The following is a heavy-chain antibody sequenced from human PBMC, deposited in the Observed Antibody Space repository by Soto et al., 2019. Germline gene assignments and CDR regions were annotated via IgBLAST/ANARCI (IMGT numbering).Heavy chain of an antibody. CDR3: ARDWGSGYYHFEP. CDR1: GYSISSGFS. CDR2: IDHSGST. J-gene: IGHJ5*02. D-gene: IGHD5-12*01. V-gene: IGHV4-38-2*02. Sequence: SETLSLTCAVSGYSISSGFSGGWIRQPPGKGLEWIGSIDHSGSTHYNASLKIRLSISLDTSKNQFTLKLRSVTAADTAVYYCARDWGSGYYHFEPWGQGTLVTVSS.